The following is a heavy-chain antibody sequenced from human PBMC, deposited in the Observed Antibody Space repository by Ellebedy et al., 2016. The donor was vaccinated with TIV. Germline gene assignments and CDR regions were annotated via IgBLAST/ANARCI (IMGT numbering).Heavy chain of an antibody. V-gene: IGHV4-31*03. CDR1: GGSISSGGYY. J-gene: IGHJ4*02. CDR2: IYYSGST. D-gene: IGHD2-2*01. Sequence: SETLSLTXTVSGGSISSGGYYWSWIRQHPGKGLEWIGYIYYSGSTYYNPSLKSRVTISVDTSKNQFSLKLSSVTAADTAVYYCARGDCSSTSCSTMEYYFDYWGQGTLFTVSS. CDR3: ARGDCSSTSCSTMEYYFDY.